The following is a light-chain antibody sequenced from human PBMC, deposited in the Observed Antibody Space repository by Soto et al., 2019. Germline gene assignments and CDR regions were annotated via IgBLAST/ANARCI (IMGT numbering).Light chain of an antibody. J-gene: IGLJ1*01. CDR2: DVS. Sequence: QSVLTQPASVSGSPGQSITISCTGTSSDVGGYNYVSWYQQHPGKAPKLMIYDVSNRPSGVSNRFSGSKSGNTASLTISGLQAEDEADYYCSSYTSSSTDVFGNGTKSPS. CDR3: SSYTSSSTDV. CDR1: SSDVGGYNY. V-gene: IGLV2-14*01.